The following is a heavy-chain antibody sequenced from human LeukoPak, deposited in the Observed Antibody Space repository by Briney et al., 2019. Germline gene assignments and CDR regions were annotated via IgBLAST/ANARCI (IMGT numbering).Heavy chain of an antibody. CDR2: IKEDGSEK. D-gene: IGHD6-13*01. J-gene: IGHJ5*02. V-gene: IGHV3-7*01. CDR1: GFTFRSYW. Sequence: GGSLRLSCAASGFTFRSYWMSWVRQAPGKGLEWVANIKEDGSEKYYVDSVKGRFTISRDNAKSSLYLQMNSLRAEDTALYYCARPKYTDIAATTTPIYNWFDPWGQGTLVTVSS. CDR3: ARPKYTDIAATTTPIYNWFDP.